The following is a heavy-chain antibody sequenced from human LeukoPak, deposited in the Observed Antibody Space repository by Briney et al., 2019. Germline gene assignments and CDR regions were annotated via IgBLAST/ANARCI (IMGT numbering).Heavy chain of an antibody. J-gene: IGHJ5*02. CDR2: IIPILGIA. D-gene: IGHD6-13*01. CDR3: ARTGIAAAGGGGHNWFDP. CDR1: GGTFSSYA. V-gene: IGHV1-69*04. Sequence: SVKVSCKSSGGTFSSYAISWVRQAPGQGLEWMGRIIPILGIANYAQKFQGRVTITADKSTSTAYMELSSLRSEDTAVYYCARTGIAAAGGGGHNWFDPWGQGTLVTVSS.